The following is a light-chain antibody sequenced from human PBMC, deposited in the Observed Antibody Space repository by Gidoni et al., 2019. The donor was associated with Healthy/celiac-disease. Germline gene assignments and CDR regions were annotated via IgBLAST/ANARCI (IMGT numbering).Light chain of an antibody. CDR1: SSDVGGYNY. J-gene: IGLJ3*02. CDR2: DVS. Sequence: QSALTQPRSVSGSPGKSVTISCTGTSSDVGGYNYVSWYQQHPGKAPKLMIYDVSKRPAGVPDRFSCSKSGNTSSLTISGLQAEDEADYYCCSYAGSYTWVFGGGTKLTVL. CDR3: CSYAGSYTWV. V-gene: IGLV2-11*01.